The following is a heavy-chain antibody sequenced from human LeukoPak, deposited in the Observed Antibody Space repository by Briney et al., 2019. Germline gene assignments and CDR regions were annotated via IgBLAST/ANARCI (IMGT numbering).Heavy chain of an antibody. J-gene: IGHJ4*02. V-gene: IGHV3-30*02. D-gene: IGHD4-17*01. Sequence: GGSLRLSCAASGFTFSSYGMHWVRQAPGKGLEWVAFIRYDGSNKYYADSVKGRFTISRDNAKNSLYLQMNSLRAEDTALYYCAKDFTVTTTGLFDYWGQGTLVTVSS. CDR2: IRYDGSNK. CDR1: GFTFSSYG. CDR3: AKDFTVTTTGLFDY.